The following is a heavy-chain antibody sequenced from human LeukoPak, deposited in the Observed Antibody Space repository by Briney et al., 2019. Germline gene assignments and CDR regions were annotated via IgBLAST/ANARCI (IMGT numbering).Heavy chain of an antibody. J-gene: IGHJ4*02. CDR2: IRYDGSNK. D-gene: IGHD1-26*01. CDR1: GFAFSSYG. CDR3: AKDSLRERIVGSTTRGVNDY. Sequence: GGSLRLSCAASGFAFSSYGMHWVRQAPGKGLEWVAFIRYDGSNKYYADSVKGRFTISRDNSKNTLYLQMNSLRGEDTAVYYCAKDSLRERIVGSTTRGVNDYWGQGTLVTVSS. V-gene: IGHV3-30*02.